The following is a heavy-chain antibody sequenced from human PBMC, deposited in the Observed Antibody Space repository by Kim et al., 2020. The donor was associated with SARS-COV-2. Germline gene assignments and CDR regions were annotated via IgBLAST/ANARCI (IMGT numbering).Heavy chain of an antibody. J-gene: IGHJ4*02. Sequence: TNYNPSLKRRVTISVDTSKNQFSLKRGSVTAADTAVYDCARGWYHTANDYWGQGTLVTVSS. D-gene: IGHD5-18*01. CDR3: ARGWYHTANDY. V-gene: IGHV4-34*01. CDR2: T.